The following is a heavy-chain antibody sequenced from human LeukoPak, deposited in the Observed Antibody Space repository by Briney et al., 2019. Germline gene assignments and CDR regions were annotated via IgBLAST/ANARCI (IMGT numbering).Heavy chain of an antibody. CDR3: ARVSRGAVAGFDY. CDR2: IYYSGST. CDR1: GGSISSYY. V-gene: IGHV4-59*01. J-gene: IGHJ4*02. D-gene: IGHD6-19*01. Sequence: PSETLSLTCTVSGGSISSYYWSWIRQPPGKGLEWIGYIYYSGSTNYNPSLKSRVTISVDTSKNQFSLKLSSVTAADTAVYYCARVSRGAVAGFDYWGQGTLVTVSS.